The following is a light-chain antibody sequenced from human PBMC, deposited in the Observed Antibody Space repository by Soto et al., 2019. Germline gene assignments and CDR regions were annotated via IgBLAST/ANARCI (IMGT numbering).Light chain of an antibody. Sequence: EIVMTQSPATLSVSPGERATLYCRASQSVASNLAWYQQKPGQAPRLLIYGASTRATGIPARFSGSGSGTWFTLTISSLQSEDFAVYYCQQYNNWPPYTFGQGTKLEIK. CDR2: GAS. J-gene: IGKJ2*01. V-gene: IGKV3-15*01. CDR3: QQYNNWPPYT. CDR1: QSVASN.